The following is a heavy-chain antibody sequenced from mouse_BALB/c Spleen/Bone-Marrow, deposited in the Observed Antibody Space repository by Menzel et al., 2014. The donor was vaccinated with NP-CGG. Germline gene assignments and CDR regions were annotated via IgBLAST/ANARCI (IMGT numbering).Heavy chain of an antibody. CDR2: IYPGSGST. CDR1: GYTFTSYW. J-gene: IGHJ2*01. V-gene: IGHV1S22*01. Sequence: LQHSGSELVRPGASVKLSCKASGYTFTSYWMHWVKQRPGQGLEWIGDIYPGSGSTNYDEKFKSKATLTVDTSSSTAYMQLSSLTSEDSAVYYCTNHYFDYWGQGTTLTVSS. CDR3: TNHYFDY.